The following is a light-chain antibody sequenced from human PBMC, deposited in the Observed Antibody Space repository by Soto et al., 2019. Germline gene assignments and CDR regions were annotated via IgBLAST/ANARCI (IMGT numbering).Light chain of an antibody. CDR2: DVT. J-gene: IGLJ1*01. CDR1: SNDIGGYNF. V-gene: IGLV2-14*01. Sequence: QSVLTQPASVAGSPGQSITIPCNGTSNDIGGYNFVSWFQQHPGKAPKLLICDVTRRPSGVSDRFSGSKSGNTASLTISRFHAEDEADYYCNSYSGGNTLYVFGSGTKVTVL. CDR3: NSYSGGNTLYV.